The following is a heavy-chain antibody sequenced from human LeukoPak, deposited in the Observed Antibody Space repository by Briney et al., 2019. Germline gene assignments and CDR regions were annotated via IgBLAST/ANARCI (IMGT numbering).Heavy chain of an antibody. CDR3: ARGGVVPAARSAFDI. CDR2: INPSAGST. CDR1: GYSVTDYY. J-gene: IGHJ3*02. Sequence: GASVKVSCKASGYSVTDYYINWVRQAPGHGLEWMGIINPSAGSTNYARTFQARVTMTRDSSTGTVYLHLSGLTADDTAVYYCARGGVVPAARSAFDIWGPGTMLTVSS. V-gene: IGHV1-46*01. D-gene: IGHD2-2*01.